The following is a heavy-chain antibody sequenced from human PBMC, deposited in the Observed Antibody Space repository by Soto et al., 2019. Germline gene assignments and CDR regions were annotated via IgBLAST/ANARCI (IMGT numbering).Heavy chain of an antibody. Sequence: GESLKISCKGSGDSFLDYWISWVRQMPGKGLEWMGRIDPSDSYTNYSPFFQGHVTISADKSISTAYLQWSSLKASDTAMYYCARLVITATSPRGMDVWGQGTTVTVS. CDR1: GDSFLDYW. V-gene: IGHV5-10-1*01. D-gene: IGHD6-25*01. CDR2: IDPSDSYT. J-gene: IGHJ6*02. CDR3: ARLVITATSPRGMDV.